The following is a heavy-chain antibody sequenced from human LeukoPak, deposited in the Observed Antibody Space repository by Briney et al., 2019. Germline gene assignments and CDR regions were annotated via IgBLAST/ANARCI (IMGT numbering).Heavy chain of an antibody. D-gene: IGHD3-9*01. CDR3: AKWGDYDIVTGYYDSDY. V-gene: IGHV3-23*01. CDR1: GFIFSNYA. Sequence: GGSPRLSCAASGFIFSNYAMSWVRQAPGKGLEWVSAITGSDDITYYADSVKGRFTISRDNSKNTLYLQVNSLRAEDTAIYYCAKWGDYDIVTGYYDSDYWGQGTLVTVSS. CDR2: ITGSDDIT. J-gene: IGHJ4*02.